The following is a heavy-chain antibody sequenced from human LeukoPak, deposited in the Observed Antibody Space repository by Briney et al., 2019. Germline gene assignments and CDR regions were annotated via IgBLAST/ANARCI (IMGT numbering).Heavy chain of an antibody. CDR3: AREGGASNPYFQH. Sequence: GGSLRLSCAASGFTVSSNYMSWVRQAPGKGLEWVSVIYSGGSTYYADSVKGRFTISRDNSKNTLYLQMNSLRAEDTAVYYCAREGGASNPYFQHWGQGTLVTVSS. J-gene: IGHJ1*01. CDR1: GFTVSSNY. CDR2: IYSGGST. V-gene: IGHV3-66*01. D-gene: IGHD1-26*01.